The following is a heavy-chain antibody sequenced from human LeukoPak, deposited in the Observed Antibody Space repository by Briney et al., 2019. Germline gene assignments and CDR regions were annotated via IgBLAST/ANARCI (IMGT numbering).Heavy chain of an antibody. CDR2: IKSKTDGGTT. V-gene: IGHV3-15*01. CDR1: GFTFSNAW. D-gene: IGHD6-13*01. Sequence: GGSLRLSCAASGFTFSNAWMSWVRQAPGKGLEWVGRIKSKTDGGTTDYAAPVKGRFTISRDDSKNTLYLQMNSLKTEDTAVYYCTTDFPTTPYSSPHDAFDIWGQGTMVTVSS. CDR3: TTDFPTTPYSSPHDAFDI. J-gene: IGHJ3*02.